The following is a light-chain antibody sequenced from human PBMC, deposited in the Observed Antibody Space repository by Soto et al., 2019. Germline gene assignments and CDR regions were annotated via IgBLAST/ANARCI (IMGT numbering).Light chain of an antibody. CDR2: DAS. J-gene: IGKJ2*01. Sequence: DIQMTQSPSTLSASLGDRATLSCRASQSISSWLAWYQQKPGEAPKLLIYDASSLESGVPSRFSGSGSGTEFTLTISSLQPEDFATYFCLQEYNYPYTFGQGTKVDIK. V-gene: IGKV1-5*01. CDR1: QSISSW. CDR3: LQEYNYPYT.